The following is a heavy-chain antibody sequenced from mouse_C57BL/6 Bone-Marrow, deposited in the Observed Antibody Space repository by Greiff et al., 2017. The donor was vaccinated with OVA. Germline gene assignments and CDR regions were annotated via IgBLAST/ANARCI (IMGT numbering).Heavy chain of an antibody. V-gene: IGHV14-4*01. J-gene: IGHJ4*01. Sequence: EVQLQQSGAELVRPGASVKLSCTASGFNIKDDYMHWVKQRPEQGLEWIGWIDPENGDTEYASKFQGKATITADTSSNTAYLQLSSLTSEDTAVYYFTSYGNYCFYAMDYWGQGTSVTVSS. CDR3: TSYGNYCFYAMDY. CDR1: GFNIKDDY. D-gene: IGHD2-1*01. CDR2: IDPENGDT.